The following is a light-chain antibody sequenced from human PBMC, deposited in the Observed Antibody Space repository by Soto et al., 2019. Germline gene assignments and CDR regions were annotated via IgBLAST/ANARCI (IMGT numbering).Light chain of an antibody. Sequence: ETVLTQSPATLSLSPGESATLSCRASQSVSTYLAWYQQKPGQAPRLLIYGASTRATGIPASFIGSGSGTEFTLTISSLQYEDFAVYYCQQYNNWPAWTFGQGTKVDIK. J-gene: IGKJ1*01. V-gene: IGKV3-15*01. CDR2: GAS. CDR1: QSVSTY. CDR3: QQYNNWPAWT.